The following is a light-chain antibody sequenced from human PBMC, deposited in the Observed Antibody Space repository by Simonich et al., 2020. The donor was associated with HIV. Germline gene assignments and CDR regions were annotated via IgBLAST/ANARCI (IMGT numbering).Light chain of an antibody. CDR2: KDT. CDR3: QSADTSGTYWV. CDR1: ALPKQY. V-gene: IGLV3-25*03. Sequence: SYELTQPPSVSVSPGQTARITCSGDALPKQYAYWYQQKPGQAPVLVRYKDTERPSGIPGRFSGSSSGTTVTLTISGVQAEDEGDYYCQSADTSGTYWVFGGGTKLTV. J-gene: IGLJ3*02.